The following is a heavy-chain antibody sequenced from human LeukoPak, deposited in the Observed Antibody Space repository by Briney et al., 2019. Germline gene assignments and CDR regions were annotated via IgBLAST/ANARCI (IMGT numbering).Heavy chain of an antibody. D-gene: IGHD6-19*01. J-gene: IGHJ4*02. CDR2: IIPILGIA. V-gene: IGHV1-69*04. Sequence: SVKVSCKASGGTFSSYAISWVRQAPGQGLEWMGRIIPILGIANYAQKFQGRVTITADKSTSTAYMELSSLRSEDTAVYYCARDKPAAVARSGVIDYWGQGTLVTVSS. CDR1: GGTFSSYA. CDR3: ARDKPAAVARSGVIDY.